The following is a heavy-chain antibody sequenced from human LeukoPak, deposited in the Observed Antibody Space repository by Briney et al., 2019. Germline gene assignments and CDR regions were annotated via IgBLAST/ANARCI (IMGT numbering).Heavy chain of an antibody. CDR1: GGTFSSYA. Sequence: SVKVSCKASGGTFSSYAISWVRQAPGQGLEWMGGIIPIFGTAYYAQKFQGRVTITTDESTSTAYMELSSLRSEDTAVYYCATFAVAELGRSDYWGQGTLVTVSS. CDR3: ATFAVAELGRSDY. V-gene: IGHV1-69*05. D-gene: IGHD6-13*01. CDR2: IIPIFGTA. J-gene: IGHJ4*02.